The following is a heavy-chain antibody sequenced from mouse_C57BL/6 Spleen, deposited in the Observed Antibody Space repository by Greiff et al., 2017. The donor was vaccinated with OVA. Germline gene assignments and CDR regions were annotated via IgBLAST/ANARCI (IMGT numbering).Heavy chain of an antibody. D-gene: IGHD2-4*01. V-gene: IGHV1-82*01. CDR3: ARLGYDYGGDY. J-gene: IGHJ4*01. CDR1: GYAFSSSW. Sequence: VKLQESGPELVKPGASVKISCKASGYAFSSSWMNWVKQRPGKGLEWIGRIYPGDGDTNYNGKFKGKATLTADKSSSTAYMQLSSLTSEDSAVEFCARLGYDYGGDYWGQGTSVTVSS. CDR2: IYPGDGDT.